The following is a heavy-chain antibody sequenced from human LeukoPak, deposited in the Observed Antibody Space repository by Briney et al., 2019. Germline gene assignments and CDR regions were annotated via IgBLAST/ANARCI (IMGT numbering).Heavy chain of an antibody. V-gene: IGHV3-21*01. CDR2: ISSSSSYI. J-gene: IGHJ4*02. D-gene: IGHD3-3*01. Sequence: GGSLRLSCAASGFTVNNNYMSWVRQAPGKGLEWVSSISSSSSYIYYADSVKGRFTISRDNAKNSLYLQMNSLRAEDTAVYYCALTYYDFWSGYDYWGQGTLVTVSS. CDR1: GFTVNNNY. CDR3: ALTYYDFWSGYDY.